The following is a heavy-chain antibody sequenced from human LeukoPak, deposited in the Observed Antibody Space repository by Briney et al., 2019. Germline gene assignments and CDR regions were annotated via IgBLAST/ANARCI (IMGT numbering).Heavy chain of an antibody. Sequence: GGSLRLSCAASGFTVSNYYMSWVRQAPGKGLEWVSVIYSDDRTYHADSVKGRFTISRDNSKNTLYLQMNNLRVEDTAVYYCARDRTAADPWGQGTLVTVSS. CDR3: ARDRTAADP. V-gene: IGHV3-53*01. CDR2: IYSDDRT. J-gene: IGHJ5*02. CDR1: GFTVSNYY. D-gene: IGHD6-13*01.